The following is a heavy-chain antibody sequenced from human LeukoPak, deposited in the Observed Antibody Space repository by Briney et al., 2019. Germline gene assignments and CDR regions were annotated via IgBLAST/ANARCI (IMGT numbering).Heavy chain of an antibody. CDR2: IYHSGST. J-gene: IGHJ5*02. Sequence: TSQTLSLTCAVSGGSISSGGYSWSWIRQPPGKGLEWIGYIYHSGSTYYNPSLESRVTISVDRSKNQFSLKLSSVTAADTAVYYCARFYGDYRNWFDPWGQGTLVTVSS. D-gene: IGHD4-17*01. CDR3: ARFYGDYRNWFDP. CDR1: GGSISSGGYS. V-gene: IGHV4-30-2*01.